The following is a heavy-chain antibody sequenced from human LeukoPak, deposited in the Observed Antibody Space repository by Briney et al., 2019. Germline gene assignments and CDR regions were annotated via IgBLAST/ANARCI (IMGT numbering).Heavy chain of an antibody. Sequence: PGRSLRLSCAASGFTFSSYSMNWVRQAPGKGLEWVSSISSSSSYIYYADSVKGRFTISRDNAKNSLYLQMNSLRAEDTAVYYCARGPYYYYSMDVWGQGTTVTVSS. CDR3: ARGPYYYYSMDV. J-gene: IGHJ6*02. V-gene: IGHV3-21*01. CDR2: ISSSSSYI. CDR1: GFTFSSYS.